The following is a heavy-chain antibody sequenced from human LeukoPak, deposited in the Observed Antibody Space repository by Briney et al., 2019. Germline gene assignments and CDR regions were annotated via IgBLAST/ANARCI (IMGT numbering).Heavy chain of an antibody. CDR3: ARDAGGYDFWSGYSTYYYYGMDV. Sequence: GASVKVSCKASGYTFTSYGISWVRQAPGQGLEWMGWISAYNGNINYAQKLQGRVTMTTDTSTSTAYMELRSLRSDDTAVYYCARDAGGYDFWSGYSTYYYYGMDVWGQGTTVTVSS. D-gene: IGHD3-3*01. CDR2: ISAYNGNI. CDR1: GYTFTSYG. V-gene: IGHV1-18*01. J-gene: IGHJ6*02.